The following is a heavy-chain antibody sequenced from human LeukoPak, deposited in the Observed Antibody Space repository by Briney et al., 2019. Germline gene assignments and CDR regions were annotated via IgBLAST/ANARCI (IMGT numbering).Heavy chain of an antibody. J-gene: IGHJ6*03. CDR3: ARDNSGGSGDGGPDSYYYYYYMDV. D-gene: IGHD1-26*01. CDR2: ISAYNGNT. V-gene: IGHV1-18*01. Sequence: ASVKVSCKASGYTFTSYGISWVRQAPGQGLEWMGWISAYNGNTNYAQKLQGRVTMTTDTSTSTAYMELRSLRSDDTAVYYCARDNSGGSGDGGPDSYYYYYYMDVWGKGTTVTVSS. CDR1: GYTFTSYG.